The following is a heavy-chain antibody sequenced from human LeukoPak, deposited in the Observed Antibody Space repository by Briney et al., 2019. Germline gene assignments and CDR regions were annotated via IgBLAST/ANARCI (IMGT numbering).Heavy chain of an antibody. CDR1: GLAFTNSW. CDR2: IKQDGSEK. V-gene: IGHV3-7*01. D-gene: IGHD6-19*01. J-gene: IGHJ4*02. Sequence: TGGSLRLSCAASGLAFTNSWISWVRQTPGEGLEWVANIKQDGSEKYYVDSVKGRFTISRDNAKNSLYLQMNSLTAEDTALYYCARLSTAVAGGDYWGQGTLVTVSS. CDR3: ARLSTAVAGGDY.